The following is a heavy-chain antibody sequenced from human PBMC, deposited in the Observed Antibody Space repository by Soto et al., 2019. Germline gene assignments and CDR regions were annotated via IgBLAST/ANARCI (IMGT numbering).Heavy chain of an antibody. CDR2: IFSYDEK. D-gene: IGHD3-3*01. J-gene: IGHJ6*03. CDR1: GFSLSNARMG. Sequence: QVTLKESGPVLVKPTETLTLTCTVSGFSLSNARMGVSWIRQPPGKALEWLAHIFSYDEKSYSTSLKSRLTISKDTSKSQVVLTMTNMDPVDTATYYCARIDSYYYYYMDVWGKGTTVTVSS. CDR3: ARIDSYYYYYMDV. V-gene: IGHV2-26*01.